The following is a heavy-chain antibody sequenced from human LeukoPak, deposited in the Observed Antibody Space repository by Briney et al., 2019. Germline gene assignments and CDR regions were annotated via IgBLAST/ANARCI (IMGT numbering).Heavy chain of an antibody. V-gene: IGHV4-34*01. CDR3: ARLYCSGGSCYSPYYYYYYMDV. CDR1: GGSISGYY. Sequence: PSETLSLTCTVSGGSISGYYWSWIRQPPGKGLEWIGEINHSGSTNYNPSLKSRVTISVDTSKNQFSLKLGSVTAADTAVYYCARLYCSGGSCYSPYYYYYYMDVWGKGTTVTISS. CDR2: INHSGST. J-gene: IGHJ6*03. D-gene: IGHD2-15*01.